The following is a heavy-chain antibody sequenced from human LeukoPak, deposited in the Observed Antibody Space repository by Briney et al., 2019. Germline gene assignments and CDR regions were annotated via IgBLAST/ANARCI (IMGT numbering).Heavy chain of an antibody. CDR3: AKDPSFRPGYFDY. J-gene: IGHJ4*02. CDR1: GFTFNNYG. CDR2: IRYDGSNK. Sequence: AGGSLRLSCAASGFTFNNYGMHWVRQAPGKGLEWVAFIRYDGSNKYYADSVKGRFTISRDNSKNTLYLQMNSLRAEDTAVYYCAKDPSFRPGYFDYWGQGTLVTVSS. V-gene: IGHV3-30*02.